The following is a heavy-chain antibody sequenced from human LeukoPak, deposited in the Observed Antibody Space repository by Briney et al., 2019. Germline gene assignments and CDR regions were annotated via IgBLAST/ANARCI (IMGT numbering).Heavy chain of an antibody. J-gene: IGHJ4*02. CDR1: GGSISSYH. CDR3: AKYIRDSGTYNFDY. V-gene: IGHV4-59*01. Sequence: PSETLSLTCTVSGGSISSYHWSWIRQPPGKGLEWIGYVYYSGSTNYNPSLKSRVTISVDTSKNQFSLKLGSVTAADTAVYYCAKYIRDSGTYNFDYWGQGTLVTVSS. CDR2: VYYSGST. D-gene: IGHD1-1*01.